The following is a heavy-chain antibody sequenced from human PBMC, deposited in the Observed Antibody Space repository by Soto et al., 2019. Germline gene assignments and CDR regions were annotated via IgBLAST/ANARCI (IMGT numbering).Heavy chain of an antibody. D-gene: IGHD2-8*01. CDR1: GYRFTSYG. Sequence: AAVKVSCKASGYRFTSYGISWVQQAPGQGLGWMGWISAYNGNTIYAQKLQGRVTMTTDTSTSTAYMELRSLRSDDTAVYYCAGGVYRPPVASYSYSGWEAGGKGTRVTVSS. CDR3: AGGVYRPPVASYSYSGWEA. CDR2: ISAYNGNT. J-gene: IGHJ6*04. V-gene: IGHV1-18*01.